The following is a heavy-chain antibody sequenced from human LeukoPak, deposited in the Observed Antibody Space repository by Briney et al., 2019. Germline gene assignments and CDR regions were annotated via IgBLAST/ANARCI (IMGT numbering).Heavy chain of an antibody. J-gene: IGHJ4*02. CDR3: ARDRGELAAAGLDY. D-gene: IGHD6-13*01. Sequence: ASVKASCKASGYTFTGYGISWVRQAPGQGLEWMGWISAYNGNTNYAQKLQGRVTMTTDTSTSTAYMELRSLRSDDTAVYYCARDRGELAAAGLDYWGQGTLVTVSS. V-gene: IGHV1-18*01. CDR2: ISAYNGNT. CDR1: GYTFTGYG.